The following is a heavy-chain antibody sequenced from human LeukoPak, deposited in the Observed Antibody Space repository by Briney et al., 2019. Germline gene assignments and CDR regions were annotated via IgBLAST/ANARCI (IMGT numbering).Heavy chain of an antibody. D-gene: IGHD1-7*01. CDR3: ATPITGTWDDAFDI. J-gene: IGHJ3*02. CDR1: GYTFTDYY. CDR2: VDPEDGET. Sequence: ASVKVSCKASGYTFTDYYMHWVQQAPGKGLEWMGRVDPEDGETIYAEKFQGRVTITADTSTDTAYMELSSLRSEDTAVYYCATPITGTWDDAFDIWGQGTMVTVSS. V-gene: IGHV1-69-2*01.